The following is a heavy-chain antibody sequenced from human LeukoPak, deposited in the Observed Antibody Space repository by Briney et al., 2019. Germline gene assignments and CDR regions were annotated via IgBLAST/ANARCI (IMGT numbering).Heavy chain of an antibody. J-gene: IGHJ6*03. CDR3: ARELTNYGSGSYSSWYYYYMDV. D-gene: IGHD3-10*01. V-gene: IGHV1-2*02. CDR1: GYTFTGYY. Sequence: GASVKVSCKASGYTFTGYYMHWVRQAPGQGLEWMGWINPNSGGTNYAQKFQGRVTMTRDTSISTAYMELSRLRSDDTAVYYCARELTNYGSGSYSSWYYYYMDVWGKGTTVTVSS. CDR2: INPNSGGT.